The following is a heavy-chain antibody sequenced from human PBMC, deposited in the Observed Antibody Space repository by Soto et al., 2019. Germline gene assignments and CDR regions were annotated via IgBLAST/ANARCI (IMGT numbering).Heavy chain of an antibody. Sequence: QVQLVESGGGLVKPGGSLRLSCAASGFTFSDYYMNWIRQAPGKGLEWVSYISSSGTTIYYADSVKGRFTISRDNAKNSLFLKMNSLRAEDTALYYCARGNSIFYGMDVWGQGTTVTVSS. V-gene: IGHV3-11*01. D-gene: IGHD1-1*01. J-gene: IGHJ6*02. CDR1: GFTFSDYY. CDR2: ISSSGTTI. CDR3: ARGNSIFYGMDV.